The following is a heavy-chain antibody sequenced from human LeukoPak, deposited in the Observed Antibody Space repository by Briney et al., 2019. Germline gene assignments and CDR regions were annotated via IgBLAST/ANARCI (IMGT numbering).Heavy chain of an antibody. Sequence: GGSLRLSCAASGFTFSSYSMNWVRQAPGKGLEWVSYISSSSSAIYYADSVKGRFTISRDNAKNSLYAQMNSLRAEDTAVYYCARRSEYSGYGIDYWGQGTLVTVSS. CDR2: ISSSSSAI. CDR1: GFTFSSYS. CDR3: ARRSEYSGYGIDY. J-gene: IGHJ4*02. V-gene: IGHV3-48*04. D-gene: IGHD5-12*01.